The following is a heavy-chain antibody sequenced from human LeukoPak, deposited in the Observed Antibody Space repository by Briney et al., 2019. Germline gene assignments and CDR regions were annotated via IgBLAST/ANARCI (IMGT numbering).Heavy chain of an antibody. CDR1: GFTFSSYN. CDR2: ISSSSNYI. CDR3: ARASVGTAMAVDY. Sequence: GGSLRLSCAASGFTFSSYNMNWVRQAPGKGLEWVSSISSSSNYIYYADSVKGRFTISRDNAKNSLYLQMNSLRAEDTAVYYCARASVGTAMAVDYWGQGTLVTVSS. J-gene: IGHJ4*02. D-gene: IGHD5-18*01. V-gene: IGHV3-21*01.